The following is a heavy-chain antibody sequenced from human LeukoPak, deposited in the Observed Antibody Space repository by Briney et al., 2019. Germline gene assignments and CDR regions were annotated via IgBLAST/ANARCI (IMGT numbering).Heavy chain of an antibody. CDR2: ISASGGST. CDR1: GFTFISYV. Sequence: GGSLRLSCAASGFTFISYVMSWVRQAPGKGLEWVSAISASGGSTYYADSVKGRFTISRDNSKNTLYLQMNSLRAEDTAVYYCANGGVMGSIHFDYWGQGALVSVSS. V-gene: IGHV3-23*01. D-gene: IGHD3-16*01. J-gene: IGHJ4*02. CDR3: ANGGVMGSIHFDY.